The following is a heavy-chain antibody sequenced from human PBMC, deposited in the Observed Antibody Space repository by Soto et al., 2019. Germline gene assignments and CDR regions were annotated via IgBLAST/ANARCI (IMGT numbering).Heavy chain of an antibody. CDR2: IIPILGIA. CDR1: GGTFSSYT. J-gene: IGHJ4*02. Sequence: QVQLVQSGAEVKKPGSSVKVSCKASGGTFSSYTISWVRQAPGQGLEWMGRIIPILGIANYAQKFQGRVTITVDKSTSTAYMELSSLRSEDTAVYYCATEAYGDYVFDYWGQGTLVTVSS. CDR3: ATEAYGDYVFDY. D-gene: IGHD4-17*01. V-gene: IGHV1-69*02.